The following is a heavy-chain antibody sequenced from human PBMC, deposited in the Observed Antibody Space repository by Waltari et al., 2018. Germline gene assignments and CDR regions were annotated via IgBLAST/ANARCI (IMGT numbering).Heavy chain of an antibody. Sequence: QVQLVESGGGVVQPGRSLRLSCAASGFTFSSYAMHWVRQAPGKGLEWVAVISYDGSNKYYADSVKGRFTISRDNSKNTLYLQMHSLRAEDTAVYYCARESATMVVTPLSYWGQGTLVTVSS. CDR1: GFTFSSYA. CDR2: ISYDGSNK. CDR3: ARESATMVVTPLSY. V-gene: IGHV3-30-3*01. D-gene: IGHD2-21*02. J-gene: IGHJ4*02.